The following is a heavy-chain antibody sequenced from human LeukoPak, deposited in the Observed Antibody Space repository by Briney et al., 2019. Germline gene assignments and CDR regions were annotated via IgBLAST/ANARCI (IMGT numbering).Heavy chain of an antibody. CDR1: GFTCSSYE. V-gene: IGHV3-48*03. J-gene: IGHJ6*02. D-gene: IGHD2-2*01. Sequence: GGSLRLSRAASGFTCSSYEMNWVRRGPGKGLVWVSHIFISGSTIYYADSVKSRFTISRDNAKNSLYVQMNSLRAEDTAVYYCAAKDIVVVPAPFYYYGMDVWGQGTTVTVSS. CDR2: IFISGSTI. CDR3: AAKDIVVVPAPFYYYGMDV.